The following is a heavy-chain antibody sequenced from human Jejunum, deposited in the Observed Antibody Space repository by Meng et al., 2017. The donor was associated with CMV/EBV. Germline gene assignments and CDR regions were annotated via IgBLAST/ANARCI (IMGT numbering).Heavy chain of an antibody. CDR1: GGTFSSYT. D-gene: IGHD5-24*01. J-gene: IGHJ4*02. V-gene: IGHV1-69*08. Sequence: QVQRVQSGAEVKKPGPWVKVSCKASGGTFSSYTISWVRQAPGQGLEWMGRIIPILGIANYAQKFQGRVTITADKSTSTAYMELSSLRSEDTAVYYCARDEGGWLTAPDYWGQGTLVTVSS. CDR3: ARDEGGWLTAPDY. CDR2: IIPILGIA.